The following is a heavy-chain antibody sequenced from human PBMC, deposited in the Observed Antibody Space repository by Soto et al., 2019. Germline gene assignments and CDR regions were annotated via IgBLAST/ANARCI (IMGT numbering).Heavy chain of an antibody. J-gene: IGHJ6*02. Sequence: QVQLVQSGAEEKKPGASVKVSCKASEYTFTSYAMHWVRQAPGQRLEWMGWINAGNGNTKYSQKFQGRVTITRDTSASTAYMELSSLRSEDTAVYYCARDSSYYGMDVWGQGTTVTVSS. CDR3: ARDSSYYGMDV. V-gene: IGHV1-3*05. CDR1: EYTFTSYA. CDR2: INAGNGNT.